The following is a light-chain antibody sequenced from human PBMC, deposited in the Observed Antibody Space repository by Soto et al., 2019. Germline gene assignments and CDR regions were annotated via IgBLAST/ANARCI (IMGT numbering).Light chain of an antibody. Sequence: DIVLTQSPGTLSLSPGERATLSCRTSQSVSSSHLAWYQQKPGQAPRLLIYDTSSRATGIPERFSGRGSGTDFTLIISRLEPEDFAVYYCQQFHTSTYTLGQGTKLEIK. CDR3: QQFHTSTYT. CDR1: QSVSSSH. CDR2: DTS. V-gene: IGKV3-20*01. J-gene: IGKJ2*01.